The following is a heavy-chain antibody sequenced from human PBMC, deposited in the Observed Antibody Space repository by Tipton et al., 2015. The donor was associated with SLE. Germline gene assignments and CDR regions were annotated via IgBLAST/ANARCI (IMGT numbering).Heavy chain of an antibody. CDR2: IRHDGTNK. J-gene: IGHJ4*02. Sequence: SLRLSCVASGFTFSLYGMHWVRQAPGKGLEWVAFIRHDGTNKDYGDSVKGRFTISRDNSKNSLFLLIDSLRVEDTAVYYCAKDKVAAAATPHYWGQVTLVTVSS. CDR1: GFTFSLYG. D-gene: IGHD6-13*01. CDR3: AKDKVAAAATPHY. V-gene: IGHV3-30*02.